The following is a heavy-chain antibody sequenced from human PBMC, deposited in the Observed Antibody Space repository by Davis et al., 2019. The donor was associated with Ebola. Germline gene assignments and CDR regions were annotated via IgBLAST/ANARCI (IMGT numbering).Heavy chain of an antibody. CDR2: INHSGST. CDR3: ARALSYLPGGY. D-gene: IGHD3-10*01. Sequence: SETLSLTCTVSGGSISSYYWSWIRQPPGKGLEWIGEINHSGSTNYNPSLKSRVTISVDTSKNQFSLKLSSVTAADTAVYYCARALSYLPGGYWGQGTLVTVSS. V-gene: IGHV4-34*01. J-gene: IGHJ4*02. CDR1: GGSISSYY.